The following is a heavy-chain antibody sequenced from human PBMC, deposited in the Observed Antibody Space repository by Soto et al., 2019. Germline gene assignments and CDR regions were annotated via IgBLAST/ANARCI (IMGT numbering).Heavy chain of an antibody. CDR3: AKVDSQDFAWMQPFGL. CDR2: ISWNSRSI. V-gene: IGHV3-9*01. Sequence: EVQLVESGGGLVQPGRSLRLSCEASGFTFDGYAMHWVRQAPGKGLEWVSGISWNSRSIGYADSVKGRFTISRDSSKNSLYLQMKTLSPEDTAFYYCAKVDSQDFAWMQPFGLWGQGTLVTVSS. J-gene: IGHJ5*02. CDR1: GFTFDGYA. D-gene: IGHD3-9*01.